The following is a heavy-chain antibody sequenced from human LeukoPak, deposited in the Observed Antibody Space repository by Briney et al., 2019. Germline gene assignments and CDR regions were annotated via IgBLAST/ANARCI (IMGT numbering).Heavy chain of an antibody. J-gene: IGHJ4*02. CDR1: VDSVFSNSAA. D-gene: IGHD6-19*01. Sequence: SQTLSLTCAISVDSVFSNSAAWNWIRQSPSIGLEWLGRTYYRSKWYNDYAVSVKSRITINPDTSKNQFSLQLNSVTPEDTAVYYCARALPSFYSSGWNWIFDYWGQGTLVTVSS. CDR3: ARALPSFYSSGWNWIFDY. CDR2: TYYRSKWYN. V-gene: IGHV6-1*01.